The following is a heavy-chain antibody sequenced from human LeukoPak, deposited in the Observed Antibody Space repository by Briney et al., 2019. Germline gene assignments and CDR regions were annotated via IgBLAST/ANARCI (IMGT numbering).Heavy chain of an antibody. J-gene: IGHJ4*02. Sequence: GASVKVSCKASGYTFTGYYMHWVRQAPGQGLEWMGWINPNSGDTNYAQKFQSRVTITRDTSISTAYMELSRLRSDDTAVYYCATTFDYSYYFDYWGQGTLVTVSS. CDR1: GYTFTGYY. CDR3: ATTFDYSYYFDY. V-gene: IGHV1-2*02. D-gene: IGHD3-9*01. CDR2: INPNSGDT.